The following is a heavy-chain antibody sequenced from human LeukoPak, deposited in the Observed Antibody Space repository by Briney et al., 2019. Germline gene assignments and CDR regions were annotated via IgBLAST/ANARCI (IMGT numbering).Heavy chain of an antibody. Sequence: SGPTLPHPPQPLTLTFTFSGWSRSPRGVGVGWIRQPPGKPLEWLALIYWDDDMPYSPSLKSRLTITKHTSKNQLVLTITNMDPVDTATYDCARSYRSSLAFDCWGQGTLVTVSS. CDR3: ARSYRSSLAFDC. V-gene: IGHV2-5*02. CDR1: GWSRSPRGVG. D-gene: IGHD6-6*01. J-gene: IGHJ4*02. CDR2: IYWDDDM.